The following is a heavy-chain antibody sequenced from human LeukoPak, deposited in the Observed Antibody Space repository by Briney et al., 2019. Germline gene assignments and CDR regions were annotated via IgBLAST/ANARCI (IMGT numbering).Heavy chain of an antibody. Sequence: PGGSLRLSCTASGFTFRRYDMHWVRQTPGKGLEWVSAIGTADDTYYAASVAGRFTVFSDDAENSFYLQMNSLRGGDTAVYYCARGDYYDNSGSPDYWGQGTLVTVSS. CDR3: ARGDYYDNSGSPDY. CDR2: IGTADDT. V-gene: IGHV3-13*04. J-gene: IGHJ4*02. CDR1: GFTFRRYD. D-gene: IGHD3-22*01.